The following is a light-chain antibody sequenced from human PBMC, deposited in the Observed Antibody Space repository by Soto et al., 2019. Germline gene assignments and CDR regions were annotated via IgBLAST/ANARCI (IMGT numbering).Light chain of an antibody. Sequence: ESVVTQAPGTMSLSPGERATLSCRASQSVSSYLAWYQQKPGQAPRLLIYDASNRATGIPARFSGSGSGTDFTLTISCLEPEDFAVYYCQQRSNWPPFTFGPGTKVDIK. J-gene: IGKJ3*01. CDR1: QSVSSY. CDR3: QQRSNWPPFT. CDR2: DAS. V-gene: IGKV3-11*01.